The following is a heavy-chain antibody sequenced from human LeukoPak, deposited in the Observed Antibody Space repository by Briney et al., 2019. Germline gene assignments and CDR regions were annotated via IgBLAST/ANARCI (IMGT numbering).Heavy chain of an antibody. Sequence: PSETLSLTCTVSGGSISSHYWSWIRQPAGKGLEWIGRIYTSGSTNYNPSLKSRVTMSVDTSKNQFSLKLRSVTAADTAVYYCAGNQVHYYYGMDVWGQGTTVTVSS. CDR1: GGSISSHY. J-gene: IGHJ6*02. CDR3: AGNQVHYYYGMDV. D-gene: IGHD1-14*01. V-gene: IGHV4-4*07. CDR2: IYTSGST.